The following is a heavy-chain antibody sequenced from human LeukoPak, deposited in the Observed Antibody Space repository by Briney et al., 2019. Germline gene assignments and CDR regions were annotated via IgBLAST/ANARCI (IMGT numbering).Heavy chain of an antibody. Sequence: SEILSLTCAVYGGSFSAYYWSWIRQPPGKGLEWIGEINHSGGTNYNPSLKSRVTMSVDTSNNQFSLKLSSVTAADTAVYFCARTGGWYGGFDYWGQGTLVTVSS. V-gene: IGHV4-34*01. CDR1: GGSFSAYY. J-gene: IGHJ4*02. CDR2: INHSGGT. CDR3: ARTGGWYGGFDY. D-gene: IGHD6-19*01.